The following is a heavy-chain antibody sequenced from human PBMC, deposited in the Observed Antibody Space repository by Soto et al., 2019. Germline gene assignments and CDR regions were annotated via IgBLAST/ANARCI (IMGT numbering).Heavy chain of an antibody. Sequence: QVQLQQWGAGLLKPSETLSLTCAVYGGSFSGYYWSWIRQPPGKGLEWIGEINHSGSTNYNPSLKHRVPLSVAPSKNQFSLKLSSVTAADTAVYDCAREMTTVPTRSFDYWGQGTLVTVSS. CDR1: GGSFSGYY. CDR2: INHSGST. D-gene: IGHD4-17*01. V-gene: IGHV4-34*01. J-gene: IGHJ4*02. CDR3: AREMTTVPTRSFDY.